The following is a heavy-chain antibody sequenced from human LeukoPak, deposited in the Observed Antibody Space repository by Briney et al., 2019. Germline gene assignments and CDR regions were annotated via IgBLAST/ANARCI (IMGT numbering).Heavy chain of an antibody. D-gene: IGHD1-7*01. J-gene: IGHJ4*02. CDR2: MYYRGNT. CDR3: ARLYGNYQNYFDY. CDR1: GASISGSGYY. V-gene: IGHV4-39*07. Sequence: SETLSLTCAVSGASISGSGYYLGWIRQPPGKGLEWVGHMYYRGNTFYNPSLKSRVTISVDTSKNQFSLKLRSVTAADTAVYYCARLYGNYQNYFDYWGQGTLVTVSS.